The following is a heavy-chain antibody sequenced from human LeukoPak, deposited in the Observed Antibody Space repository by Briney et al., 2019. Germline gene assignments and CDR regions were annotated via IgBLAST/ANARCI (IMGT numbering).Heavy chain of an antibody. Sequence: TGGSLRLSCAASGFTFSSYNVNWVRQAPGKGLEWVSSIRISSSYIYYADSVKGRFTISRDNAKNSLSLQMNSLRAEDTAVYYCARASCSGGSCYPDVWGQGTTVTVSS. V-gene: IGHV3-21*01. CDR2: IRISSSYI. CDR3: ARASCSGGSCYPDV. J-gene: IGHJ6*02. CDR1: GFTFSSYN. D-gene: IGHD2-15*01.